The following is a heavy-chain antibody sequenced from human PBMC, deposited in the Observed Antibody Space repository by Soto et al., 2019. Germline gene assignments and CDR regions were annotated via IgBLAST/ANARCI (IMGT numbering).Heavy chain of an antibody. Sequence: SETLSLTCVVSGYSISIGNYWVCIRQSPGKGLEWIGSIYHGGNTHYNPSLKSRVTISLDTSKNQFSLRLSSVTDADTAVYYCARLPTRRYADVWGQGTTVTVSS. CDR3: ARLPTRRYADV. CDR2: IYHGGNT. CDR1: GYSISIGNY. J-gene: IGHJ6*02. D-gene: IGHD5-12*01. V-gene: IGHV4-38-2*01.